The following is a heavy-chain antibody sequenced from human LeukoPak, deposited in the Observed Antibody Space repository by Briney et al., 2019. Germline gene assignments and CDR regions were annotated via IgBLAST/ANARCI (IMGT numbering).Heavy chain of an antibody. D-gene: IGHD3-10*01. CDR1: GYTFTDHY. J-gene: IGHJ4*02. CDR2: INPYSGGT. Sequence: ASVKVSCKASGYTFTDHYMHWVRQAPGQGLEWMGWINPYSGGTISAQKFQGRVTMTRDTSISTAYMELSRLRSDDTAVYYCARNYYYGSGSFDYWGQGTLVTVSS. CDR3: ARNYYYGSGSFDY. V-gene: IGHV1-2*02.